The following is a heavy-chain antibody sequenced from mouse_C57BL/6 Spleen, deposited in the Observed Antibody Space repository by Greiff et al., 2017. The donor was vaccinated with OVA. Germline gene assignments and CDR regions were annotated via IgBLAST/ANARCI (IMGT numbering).Heavy chain of an antibody. CDR1: GFTFSDYG. J-gene: IGHJ4*01. D-gene: IGHD2-3*01. V-gene: IGHV5-15*04. CDR3: ARDLYDGAMDY. Sequence: EVKLEESGGGLVQPGGSLKLSCAASGFTFSDYGMAWVRQAPRKGPEWVAFISNLAYSIYYADTVTGRFTISRENAKNTLYLEMSSLRSEDTAMYYCARDLYDGAMDYWGQGTSVTVSS. CDR2: ISNLAYSI.